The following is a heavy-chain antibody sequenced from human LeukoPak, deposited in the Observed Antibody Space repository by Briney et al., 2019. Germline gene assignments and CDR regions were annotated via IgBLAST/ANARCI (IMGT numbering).Heavy chain of an antibody. CDR1: GLSFSSYW. CDR3: ARSYSGNYGRFDP. D-gene: IGHD1-26*01. V-gene: IGHV3-7*01. CDR2: IKQDGSEK. J-gene: IGHJ5*02. Sequence: QTGGSLRLSCAASGLSFSSYWMSWVRQAPGKGLEWVANIKQDGSEKYYVDSVKGRFTISRDNAKNSLYLQMNSLRAEDMAVYYCARSYSGNYGRFDPWGQGTLVTVSS.